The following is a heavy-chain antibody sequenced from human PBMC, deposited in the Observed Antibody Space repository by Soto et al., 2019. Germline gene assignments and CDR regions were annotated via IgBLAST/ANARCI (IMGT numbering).Heavy chain of an antibody. J-gene: IGHJ4*02. V-gene: IGHV4-31*03. Sequence: TSETLSLTCTVSGGSISSGGYYWSWIRQHPGKGLEWIGYIYYSGSTYYNPSLKSRVTISVDTSKNQFSLKLSSVTAADTAVYYCARSNRGSGSFDYWGQGTLVTVSS. D-gene: IGHD2-15*01. CDR2: IYYSGST. CDR1: GGSISSGGYY. CDR3: ARSNRGSGSFDY.